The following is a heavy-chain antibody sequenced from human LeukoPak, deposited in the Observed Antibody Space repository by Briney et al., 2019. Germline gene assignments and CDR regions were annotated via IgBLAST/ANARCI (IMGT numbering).Heavy chain of an antibody. CDR3: AKIQGWFNAAFHI. V-gene: IGHV3-23*01. Sequence: GGSLRLSCAASEFSVGSNYMTWVRQAPGKGLEWVSTISSGGGSTYYADSVKGRFTISRDISKNTLFLQMNSLRAEDTAVYYCAKIQGWFNAAFHIGGQGTMVTVSS. D-gene: IGHD6-19*01. J-gene: IGHJ3*02. CDR1: EFSVGSNY. CDR2: ISSGGGST.